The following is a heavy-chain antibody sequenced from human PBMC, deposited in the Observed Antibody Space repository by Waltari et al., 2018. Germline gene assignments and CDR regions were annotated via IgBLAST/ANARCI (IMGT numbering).Heavy chain of an antibody. CDR3: ARVGLRFLEWLVDY. V-gene: IGHV4-34*01. CDR2: INHSGST. CDR1: GGSFSGYY. J-gene: IGHJ4*02. Sequence: QVQLQQWGAGLLKPSETLSLTCAVYGGSFSGYYWSWIRQPPGKGLEWIGEINHSGSTNSNPSLKSRVTISVDTSKNQFSLKLSSVTAADTAVYYCARVGLRFLEWLVDYWGQGTLVTVSS. D-gene: IGHD3-3*01.